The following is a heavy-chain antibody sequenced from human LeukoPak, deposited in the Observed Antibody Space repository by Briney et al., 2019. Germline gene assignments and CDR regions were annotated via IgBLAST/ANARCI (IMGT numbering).Heavy chain of an antibody. D-gene: IGHD5-24*01. CDR3: ANNYF. CDR2: ISYDGSNK. J-gene: IGHJ4*02. V-gene: IGHV3-30-3*01. CDR1: GFTVSSNY. Sequence: GGSLRLSCAASGFTVSSNYMNWVRQAPGEGLEWVAVISYDGSNKYYADSVKGRFTISRDNSKNTLYLQMNSLRAEDTAVYYCANNYFWGQGTLVTVSS.